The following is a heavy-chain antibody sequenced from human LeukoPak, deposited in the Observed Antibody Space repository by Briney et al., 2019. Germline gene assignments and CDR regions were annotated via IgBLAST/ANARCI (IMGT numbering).Heavy chain of an antibody. J-gene: IGHJ4*02. D-gene: IGHD3-16*01. CDR1: GFTFSGCA. CDR2: ASYDGIIK. CDR3: ATGGGLATEIGY. Sequence: PGGSLRLSCATSGFTFSGCAMHWVRQAPGKGLEWVAVASYDGIIKYYADSLKGRFTISRDNSKNTLYLQMNSLRTEDTAMYYCATGGGLATEIGYWGQGTLVTVSS. V-gene: IGHV3-30*04.